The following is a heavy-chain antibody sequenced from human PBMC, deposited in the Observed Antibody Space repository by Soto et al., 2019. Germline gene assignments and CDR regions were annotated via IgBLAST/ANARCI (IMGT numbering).Heavy chain of an antibody. J-gene: IGHJ4*02. Sequence: SETLSLTCAVYGGSFSGYYWSWIRQPPGKGLEWIGEINHSGSTNYNPSLKSRVTISVDTSKNQFSLKLGSVTAADTAVYYCARGAGFWSGYYTERRTYFDYWGQGTLVTVSS. D-gene: IGHD3-3*01. CDR1: GGSFSGYY. CDR2: INHSGST. V-gene: IGHV4-34*01. CDR3: ARGAGFWSGYYTERRTYFDY.